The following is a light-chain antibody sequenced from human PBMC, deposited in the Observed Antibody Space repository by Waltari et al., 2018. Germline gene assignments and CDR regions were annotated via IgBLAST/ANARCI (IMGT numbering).Light chain of an antibody. V-gene: IGLV2-14*03. J-gene: IGLJ3*02. CDR3: SSYTSSGTPWV. Sequence: QSALTQPASVSGSPGQSITISCTGTSSDIGGYNYVSWYQEHPGRAPKLMIFDVSDRPSGVSNRCSGSKSGTTASLTISGLQADDEADYYCSSYTSSGTPWVFGGGTKLTVL. CDR2: DVS. CDR1: SSDIGGYNY.